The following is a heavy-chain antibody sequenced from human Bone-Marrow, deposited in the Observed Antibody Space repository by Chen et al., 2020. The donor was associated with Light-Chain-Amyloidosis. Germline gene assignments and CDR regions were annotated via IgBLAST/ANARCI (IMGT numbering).Heavy chain of an antibody. CDR2: IKSKTDGGTT. CDR1: GFTGSNAW. V-gene: IGHV3-15*01. Sequence: EVQLVEPGGGLVKPGGSRRLSCAAAGFTGSNAWMSWVRQAPGKGLEWVGRIKSKTDGGTTDYAAPVNGRFTISRDDSKNTLYLQMNSLKTEDTAVYYCTTVTYDYVWASYRYRSYWGQGTLVTVSS. D-gene: IGHD3-16*02. J-gene: IGHJ4*02. CDR3: TTVTYDYVWASYRYRSY.